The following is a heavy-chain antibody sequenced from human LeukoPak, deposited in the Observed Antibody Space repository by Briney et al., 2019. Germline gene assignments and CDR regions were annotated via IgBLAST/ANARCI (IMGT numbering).Heavy chain of an antibody. D-gene: IGHD3-16*01. V-gene: IGHV3-74*01. J-gene: IGHJ4*02. CDR1: GMTFSNHW. Sequence: GGPLRLSCAASGMTFSNHWMHWVRQVPGKGLVWVSLIKTDGRTTIYADSVKGRFTISRDNGKSTLYLQMNSLRAEDTAIYYCTTGPSYGYEWWGQGTVVTVSS. CDR3: TTGPSYGYEW. CDR2: IKTDGRTT.